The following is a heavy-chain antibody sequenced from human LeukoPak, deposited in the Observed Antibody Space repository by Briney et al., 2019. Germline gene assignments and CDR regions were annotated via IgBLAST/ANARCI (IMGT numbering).Heavy chain of an antibody. Sequence: PSETLSLTCAVSGYSINSAYYWGWIRQPPGKGLEWIGTISHSGSTYYNPSLKSRVTISIDTSKNQFSLKLNSVTAADTAVYYCARDRVGGYCSGGSCYQLGAFDIWGQGTMVTVSS. CDR1: GYSINSAYY. V-gene: IGHV4-38-2*02. CDR3: ARDRVGGYCSGGSCYQLGAFDI. J-gene: IGHJ3*02. D-gene: IGHD2-15*01. CDR2: ISHSGST.